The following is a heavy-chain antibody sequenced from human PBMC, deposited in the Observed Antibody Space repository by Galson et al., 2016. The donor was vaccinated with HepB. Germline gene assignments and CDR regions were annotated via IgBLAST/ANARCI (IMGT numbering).Heavy chain of an antibody. D-gene: IGHD6-19*01. J-gene: IGHJ4*02. Sequence: SLRLSCAASGFTFSNYDMSWVRQAPGRGLEWVSGISGSGASTTYADSVKGRFTISRDNSKNALHLQMNSLRAEDTAMYFCAREGSVSGPDFDNWGQGTLVTVSS. CDR1: GFTFSNYD. V-gene: IGHV3-23*01. CDR3: AREGSVSGPDFDN. CDR2: ISGSGAST.